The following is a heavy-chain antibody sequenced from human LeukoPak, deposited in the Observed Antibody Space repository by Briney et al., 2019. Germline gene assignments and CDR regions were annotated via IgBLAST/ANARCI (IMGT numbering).Heavy chain of an antibody. CDR2: ISSSGSTI. V-gene: IGHV3-23*01. J-gene: IGHJ4*02. CDR3: AKALLYFFDY. Sequence: GGSLRLSCAASGFTFDEYAMHWVRQAPGKGLEWVSYISSSGSTIYYADSVKGRFTISRDSSKNTLYLQMNSLRAEDTAVYFCAKALLYFFDYWGQGTLVTVSS. CDR1: GFTFDEYA.